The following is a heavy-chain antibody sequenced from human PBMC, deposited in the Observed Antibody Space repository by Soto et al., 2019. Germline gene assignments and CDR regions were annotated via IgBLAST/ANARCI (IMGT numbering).Heavy chain of an antibody. CDR2: ISSSSSTI. CDR3: ASPQRGYYDSSGYYYKRPRSYWYFDL. J-gene: IGHJ2*01. V-gene: IGHV3-48*01. Sequence: GGSLRLSFAASGFNFSSYSMNWVRQAPGKGLEWDSYISSSSSTIYYADSVKGRFTIARDNAKISLYLQMNSLRGEDTAVYYCASPQRGYYDSSGYYYKRPRSYWYFDLWGRGTLVTVAS. D-gene: IGHD3-22*01. CDR1: GFNFSSYS.